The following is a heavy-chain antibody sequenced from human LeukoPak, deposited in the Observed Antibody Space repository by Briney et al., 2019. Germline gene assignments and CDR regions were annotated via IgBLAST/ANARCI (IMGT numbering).Heavy chain of an antibody. V-gene: IGHV3-33*01. CDR3: ARDPPYSSIYNWFDP. CDR1: GFTFSIYG. J-gene: IGHJ5*02. Sequence: ARSLRLSCAASGFTFSIYGMHWVRQAPGKGLEWGAGIWYDGSNKYYADSVKGRFTISRDNSKNTLYLQMNSLRAEDTAVYYCARDPPYSSIYNWFDPWGQGTLVTVSS. D-gene: IGHD6-13*01. CDR2: IWYDGSNK.